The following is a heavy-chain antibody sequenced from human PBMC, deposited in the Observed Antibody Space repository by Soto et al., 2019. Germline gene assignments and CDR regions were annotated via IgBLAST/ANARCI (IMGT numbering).Heavy chain of an antibody. D-gene: IGHD2-21*02. V-gene: IGHV3-33*01. CDR1: GFTFSSYG. J-gene: IGHJ4*02. CDR3: ARESPLYCGGDCYLGY. CDR2: IWYDGSNK. Sequence: QVQLVESGGGLVQPGRSLRLSCAASGFTFSSYGMHWVRQAPGKGLEWVAVIWYDGSNKYYADSVKGLFTISRDNSKNTLYLQMNSLRAEDTAVYYCARESPLYCGGDCYLGYWGQGTLVTVSS.